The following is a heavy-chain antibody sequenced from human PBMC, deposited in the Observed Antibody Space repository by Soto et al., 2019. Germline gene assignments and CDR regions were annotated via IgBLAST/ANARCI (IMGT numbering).Heavy chain of an antibody. V-gene: IGHV4-34*01. Sequence: QVQLQQWGAGLLKPSETLSLTCAVYGGSFSGYYWSWIRQPPGKGLEWIGEINHSGSTNYNPSLKSRVTISVDTSTNQFSLKLSSVTAADTAVYYCAYAYCGGDCSQNFHYWGQGTLVTVSS. J-gene: IGHJ4*02. D-gene: IGHD2-21*02. CDR1: GGSFSGYY. CDR3: AYAYCGGDCSQNFHY. CDR2: INHSGST.